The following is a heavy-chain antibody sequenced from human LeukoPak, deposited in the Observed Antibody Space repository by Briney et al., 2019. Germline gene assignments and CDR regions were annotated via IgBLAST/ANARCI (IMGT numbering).Heavy chain of an antibody. CDR3: ARETLQLDH. J-gene: IGHJ4*02. Sequence: PGGSLRLSCAASGFXFSSYEFNWVRQAPGKGLEWVSYMSSSGDTIYYADSVKGRFTISRDNAKNSLYLQMNSLRAEDTAVYYCARETLQLDHWGQGTLVTVSS. V-gene: IGHV3-48*03. CDR2: MSSSGDTI. CDR1: GFXFSSYE. D-gene: IGHD5-24*01.